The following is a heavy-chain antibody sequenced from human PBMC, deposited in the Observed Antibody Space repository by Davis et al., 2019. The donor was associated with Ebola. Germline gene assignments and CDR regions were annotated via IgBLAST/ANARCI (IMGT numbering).Heavy chain of an antibody. Sequence: GGPLRLSCAASGFTFSTYSMNWVRQAPGKGLEWVSSTSSSSDYIYYADSVKGRFTISKDNAKKSLYLQMNSLRAEDTAVYYCARVSTSSGNFYYYMDVWGKGTTVTVSS. J-gene: IGHJ6*03. CDR1: GFTFSTYS. V-gene: IGHV3-21*01. CDR3: ARVSTSSGNFYYYMDV. D-gene: IGHD6-6*01. CDR2: TSSSSDYI.